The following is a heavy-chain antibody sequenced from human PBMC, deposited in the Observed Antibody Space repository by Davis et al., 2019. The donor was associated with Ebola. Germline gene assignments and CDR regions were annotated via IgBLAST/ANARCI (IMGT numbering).Heavy chain of an antibody. J-gene: IGHJ4*02. Sequence: SETLSLTCAVYGGSFSGYYWGWIRQPPGKGLEWIGSIYYSGSTYYNPSLKSRVTISVDTSTNQFSLKLSSVTAADTAVYYCASSSSGWYGDYFDYWGQGTLVTVSS. CDR2: IYYSGST. D-gene: IGHD6-19*01. V-gene: IGHV4-39*01. CDR1: GGSFSGYY. CDR3: ASSSSGWYGDYFDY.